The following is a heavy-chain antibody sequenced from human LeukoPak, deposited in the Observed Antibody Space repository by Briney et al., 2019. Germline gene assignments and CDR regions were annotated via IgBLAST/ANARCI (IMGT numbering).Heavy chain of an antibody. J-gene: IGHJ4*02. CDR2: ISYDGSNK. V-gene: IGHV3-30*18. Sequence: GGSMRLSCAASGFTFSSYGMHWVRQAPGKGLEWVAVISYDGSNKYYADSVKGRFTISRDNSKNTLYLQMNSLRAEDTAVYYCAKDLRYFDWVAFDYWGQGTLVTVSS. CDR3: AKDLRYFDWVAFDY. D-gene: IGHD3-9*01. CDR1: GFTFSSYG.